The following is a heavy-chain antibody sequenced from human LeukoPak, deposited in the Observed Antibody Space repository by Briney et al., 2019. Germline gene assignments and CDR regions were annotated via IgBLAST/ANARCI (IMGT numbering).Heavy chain of an antibody. Sequence: SETLSLTCTVSGGSISSSSYYWGWIRQPPGKGLEWIGSIYYSGSTYYNPSLKSRVTISVDTSKNQFSLKPSSVTAADTAVYYCASAYGDYVSCFDYWGQGTLVTVSS. CDR1: GGSISSSSYY. V-gene: IGHV4-39*01. CDR3: ASAYGDYVSCFDY. D-gene: IGHD4-17*01. CDR2: IYYSGST. J-gene: IGHJ4*02.